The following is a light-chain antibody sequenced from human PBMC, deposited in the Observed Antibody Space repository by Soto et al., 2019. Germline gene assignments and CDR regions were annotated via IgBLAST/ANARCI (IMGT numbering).Light chain of an antibody. CDR3: QQHGSSPWT. Sequence: EIVLTQSPGTLSLSPGERATLSCRASQSVSSYLAWYQQKPGQAPRLLIYGASSRATGIPARFSGSGSGTDFTLTISSLEPEDFAVYYCQQHGSSPWTFGQGTKVDIK. J-gene: IGKJ1*01. CDR1: QSVSSY. CDR2: GAS. V-gene: IGKV3-20*01.